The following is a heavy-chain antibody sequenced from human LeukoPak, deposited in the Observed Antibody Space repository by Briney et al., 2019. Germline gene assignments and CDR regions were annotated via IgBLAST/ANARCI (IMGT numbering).Heavy chain of an antibody. CDR1: GGSISSYY. Sequence: SETLSLTCSVSGGSISSYYWSWIRQPPGKGLEWIGNIYYSGSTNDNPSLKTRVTISVDTSKNQFSLQLSSVTAADTAVYYCARANTNDDAFDIWGRGTLVTVSS. D-gene: IGHD3-16*01. V-gene: IGHV4-59*01. J-gene: IGHJ3*02. CDR2: IYYSGST. CDR3: ARANTNDDAFDI.